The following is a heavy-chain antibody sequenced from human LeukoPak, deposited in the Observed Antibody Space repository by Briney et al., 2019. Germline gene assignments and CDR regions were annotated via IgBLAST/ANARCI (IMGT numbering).Heavy chain of an antibody. Sequence: GRCLRLFCVGAAFGLNSRWRDWVRQGPGKGREWVANIKEDGSEKIYADSVKGRFSISRDNAENSLYLQMSSLRVEDTAVYYCAREYWYFDLWGRGTLVSVSS. CDR1: AFGLNSRW. V-gene: IGHV3-7*01. CDR3: AREYWYFDL. CDR2: IKEDGSEK. J-gene: IGHJ2*01.